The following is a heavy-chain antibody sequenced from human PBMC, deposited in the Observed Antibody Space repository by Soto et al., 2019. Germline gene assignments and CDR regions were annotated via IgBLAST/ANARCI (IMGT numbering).Heavy chain of an antibody. Sequence: GGSLILSCAASGFNFSSYSMSWVRQAPGKGLEWVSTITGSGGRIYYADSVKGRFTISRDNSKNTLYLQMNSLRAEDTAVYYCAKEDSSILWTSDYWGQGTLVTVSS. CDR2: ITGSGGRI. CDR1: GFNFSSYS. D-gene: IGHD2-21*01. V-gene: IGHV3-23*01. J-gene: IGHJ4*02. CDR3: AKEDSSILWTSDY.